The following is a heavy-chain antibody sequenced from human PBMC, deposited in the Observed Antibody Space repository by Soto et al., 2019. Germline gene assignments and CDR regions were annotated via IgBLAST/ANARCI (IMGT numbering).Heavy chain of an antibody. Sequence: KPSETLSLTCTVSGGSINYSYWTWIRQPPGKGLEWIGYISYTGSANYNAPLKSRLTISVDTSKNQFSLKLSSVTAADTALYYCARVNYGDYYYGMDVWGQGTTVTVSS. V-gene: IGHV4-59*01. CDR2: ISYTGSA. J-gene: IGHJ6*02. CDR1: GGSINYSY. CDR3: ARVNYGDYYYGMDV. D-gene: IGHD4-17*01.